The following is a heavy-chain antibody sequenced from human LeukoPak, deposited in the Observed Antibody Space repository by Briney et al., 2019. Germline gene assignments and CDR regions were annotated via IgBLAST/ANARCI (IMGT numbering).Heavy chain of an antibody. CDR2: INHSGST. D-gene: IGHD6-13*01. CDR3: ARDSSSWYSNKAFDI. CDR1: GGPFSGYY. J-gene: IGHJ3*02. V-gene: IGHV4-34*01. Sequence: PSETLSLTCAVYGGPFSGYYWSWIRQPPGKGLEWIGEINHSGSTNYNPSLKSRVTISVDTSKNQFSLKLSSVTAADTAVYYCARDSSSWYSNKAFDIWGQGTMVTVSS.